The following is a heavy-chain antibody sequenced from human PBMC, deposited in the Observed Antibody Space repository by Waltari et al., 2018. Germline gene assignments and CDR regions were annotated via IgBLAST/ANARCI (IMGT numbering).Heavy chain of an antibody. Sequence: EVQLVNSGGGLVQPGGSLRLSSAASDFFTDYWLDWVRQAPGKGLVWVSRMKTDGTSITYADSVKGRFTISRDSAKNTYYLQMNSLRAEDTAVYYCTRNPGYWGQGTLVTVSS. J-gene: IGHJ4*02. CDR1: DFFTDYW. CDR2: MKTDGTSI. V-gene: IGHV3-74*03. CDR3: TRNPGY.